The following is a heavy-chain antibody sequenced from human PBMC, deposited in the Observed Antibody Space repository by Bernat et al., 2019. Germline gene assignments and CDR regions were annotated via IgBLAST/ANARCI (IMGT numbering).Heavy chain of an antibody. V-gene: IGHV3-53*01. CDR1: GFIVSSNY. CDR3: ARDSSTVTSWNAFDI. Sequence: EVQLVESGGGLIQPGGSLRLSCAASGFIVSSNYMSWVRQAPGKGLEWVSVIYSGGSTYYADSVKGRFTISRDNSKNTLYLQMNSLRAEDTAVYYCARDSSTVTSWNAFDIWGQGTMVTVSS. D-gene: IGHD4-11*01. CDR2: IYSGGST. J-gene: IGHJ3*02.